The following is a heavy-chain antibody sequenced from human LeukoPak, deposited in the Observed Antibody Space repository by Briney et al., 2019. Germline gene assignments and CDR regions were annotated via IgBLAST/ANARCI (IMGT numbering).Heavy chain of an antibody. CDR2: FHPEDGET. V-gene: IGHV1-24*01. J-gene: IGHJ4*02. CDR3: ATDRDLHLDQMLFTY. D-gene: IGHD2-2*01. CDR1: GYSFIELS. Sequence: ASVKVSCKVSGYSFIELSMHWVRQAPGKGLEWMGGFHPEDGETIYAQEFQGRVIMTEDTSTDTAYMELSSLRSEDTAVYYCATDRDLHLDQMLFTYWGQGTLVTVSS.